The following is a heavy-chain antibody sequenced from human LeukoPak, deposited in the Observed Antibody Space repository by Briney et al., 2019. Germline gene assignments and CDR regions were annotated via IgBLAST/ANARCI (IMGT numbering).Heavy chain of an antibody. J-gene: IGHJ2*01. CDR3: ARVYDRSGHGFSGWYFDL. CDR1: GCTFSNYA. Sequence: SSVNVSFMASGCTFSNYAISWVRQAPGQGLDWVGGIIPIFGTANYAQKFQGRAMITADESTSTAYMELSSLRSEDTAVYCWARVYDRSGHGFSGWYFDLWGRGTLVTVSS. V-gene: IGHV1-69*01. CDR2: IIPIFGTA. D-gene: IGHD3-22*01.